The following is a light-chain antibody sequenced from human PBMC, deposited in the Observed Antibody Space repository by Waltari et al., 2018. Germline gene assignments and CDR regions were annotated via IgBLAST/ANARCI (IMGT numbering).Light chain of an antibody. Sequence: DIRLTQSPSHLSASVGDRVTITCRASQDVQKYLNWYQQKPGKAPKLLIYAGSSLQSGVPSRFSCSGFVTDFTLTITSLQPEDFGSYYCQQSYSPPPITFGQGTRLEIK. V-gene: IGKV1-39*01. J-gene: IGKJ5*01. CDR3: QQSYSPPPIT. CDR1: QDVQKY. CDR2: AGS.